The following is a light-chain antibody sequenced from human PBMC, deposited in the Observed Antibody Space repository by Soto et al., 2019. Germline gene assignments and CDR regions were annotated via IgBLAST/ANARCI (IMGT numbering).Light chain of an antibody. Sequence: DIPMTQSPSTLSASVGDRVTITCRASQSISSWLAWYQQKPGKATKLLIYKASSLESGVPSRFSGSGSGTEFTLNISSLKPDDFATYYFQQYNSYPFTFGPGTKVDI. CDR1: QSISSW. V-gene: IGKV1-5*03. J-gene: IGKJ3*01. CDR2: KAS. CDR3: QQYNSYPFT.